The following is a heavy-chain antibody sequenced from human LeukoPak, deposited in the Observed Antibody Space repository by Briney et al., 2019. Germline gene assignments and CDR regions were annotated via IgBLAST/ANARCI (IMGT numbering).Heavy chain of an antibody. D-gene: IGHD4-17*01. CDR2: ISGSGGNT. J-gene: IGHJ2*01. CDR3: AKDNRKLTVTTSWFFDL. V-gene: IGHV3-23*01. Sequence: PGGSLRLSCAASGFTFSSYAMSWVRRAPGKGLEWVSVISGSGGNTYYADSVKGRFTISRDNSKNTVYLQMNSLRGEDTAVYYCAKDNRKLTVTTSWFFDLWGRGTLVTVSS. CDR1: GFTFSSYA.